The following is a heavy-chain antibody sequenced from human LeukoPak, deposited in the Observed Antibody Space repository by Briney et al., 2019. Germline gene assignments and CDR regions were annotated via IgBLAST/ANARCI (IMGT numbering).Heavy chain of an antibody. CDR1: GFTFSSYS. CDR3: ARGEQQLTHDAFDI. V-gene: IGHV3-21*01. J-gene: IGHJ3*02. D-gene: IGHD6-13*01. CDR2: ISSSSSYI. Sequence: GGSLRLSCAASGFTFSSYSMNWVRQAPGKGLEWVSSISSSSSYIYYADSEKGRFTISRDNAKNSLYLQMNSLRAEDTAVYYCARGEQQLTHDAFDIWGQGTVVTVSS.